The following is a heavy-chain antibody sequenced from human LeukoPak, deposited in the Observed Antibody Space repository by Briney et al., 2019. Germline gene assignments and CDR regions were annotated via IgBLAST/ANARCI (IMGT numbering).Heavy chain of an antibody. V-gene: IGHV3-23*01. CDR3: PKVVPAVSYYYYGMDV. J-gene: IGHJ6*02. CDR2: ISGSGGST. CDR1: GFTFSSYA. Sequence: GGSLRLSCAASGFTFSSYAMSWVRQAPGKGLEWVSAISGSGGSTYYADSVKGRFTISRDNSKNTLYLQMNSLRAEDTAVYYWPKVVPAVSYYYYGMDVWGQGTTVTVSS. D-gene: IGHD2-2*01.